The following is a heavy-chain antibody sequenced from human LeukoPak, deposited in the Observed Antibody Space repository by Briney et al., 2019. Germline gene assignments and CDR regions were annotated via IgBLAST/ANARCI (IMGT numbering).Heavy chain of an antibody. V-gene: IGHV4-34*01. CDR1: GGSFSGYY. CDR2: INHSGST. J-gene: IGHJ3*02. Sequence: SETLSLTCAVYGGSFSGYYWSWIRQPPGKGLEWIGEINHSGSTNYNPSLKSRVTISVDTSKNQFSLKLSSVTAADTAVYYCARDQGATGHDAFDIWGQGTMVTVSS. CDR3: ARDQGATGHDAFDI. D-gene: IGHD1-26*01.